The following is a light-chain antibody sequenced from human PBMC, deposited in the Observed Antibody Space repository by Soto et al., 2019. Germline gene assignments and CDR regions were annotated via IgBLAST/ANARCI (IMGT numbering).Light chain of an antibody. V-gene: IGLV1-40*01. CDR2: GNS. CDR3: QCSASTLSARYV. CDR1: SSNIGANYD. Sequence: QSVLTQPPSVSGAPGQRVTISCTGSSSNIGANYDVHWYQQRPGTAPKLIIFGNSNRPSGVPDRFSGSKSGTSASLSITGLEPEDEGDAYYQCSASTLSARYVFGTGTKVTVL. J-gene: IGLJ1*01.